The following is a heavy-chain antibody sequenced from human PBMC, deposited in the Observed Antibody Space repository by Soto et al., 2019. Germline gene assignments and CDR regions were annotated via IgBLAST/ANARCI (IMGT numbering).Heavy chain of an antibody. CDR3: ARSYDFWSGYYTLGWFDP. Sequence: QVQLVQSGAEVKKPGASVKVSWKASGYTFTSYGISWVRQAPGQGLEWMGWISAYNGNTNYAQKPQGRVTMTTDTSTSTAYMELRSLRSDDTAVYYCARSYDFWSGYYTLGWFDPWGQGTLVTVSS. V-gene: IGHV1-18*01. CDR2: ISAYNGNT. J-gene: IGHJ5*02. D-gene: IGHD3-3*01. CDR1: GYTFTSYG.